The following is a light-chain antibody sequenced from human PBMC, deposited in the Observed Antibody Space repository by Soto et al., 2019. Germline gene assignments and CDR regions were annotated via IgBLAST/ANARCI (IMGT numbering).Light chain of an antibody. J-gene: IGLJ1*01. CDR1: SSDVGGYNY. CDR3: SSYTSSSTLDV. Sequence: QSVLTQPASWSVSPGQSISISCTGTSSDVGGYNYVSWYQQHPGKAPKLMIYDVSDRPSGASNRFSGSKSGNTASLTISGLQAEDEADYYCSSYTSSSTLDVFGTGTKVTFL. V-gene: IGLV2-14*01. CDR2: DVS.